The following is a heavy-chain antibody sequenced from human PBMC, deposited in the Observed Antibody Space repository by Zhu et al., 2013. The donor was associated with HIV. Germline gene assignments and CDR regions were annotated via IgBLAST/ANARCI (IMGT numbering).Heavy chain of an antibody. CDR3: ARGYKGGLVVIQAAMY. Sequence: QVQLVQSGAEVREPGASVKVSCKASGYTFTNYDINWVRQAPGQGLEWMGWVNPNSGNTGYAQKFQGRVTMTRDTSIKTAYMELRSLRSEDTAVYYCARGYKGGLVVIQAAMYWGQGTLVTVSS. CDR1: GYTFTNYD. CDR2: VNPNSGNT. D-gene: IGHD2-2*01. J-gene: IGHJ4*02. V-gene: IGHV1-8*01.